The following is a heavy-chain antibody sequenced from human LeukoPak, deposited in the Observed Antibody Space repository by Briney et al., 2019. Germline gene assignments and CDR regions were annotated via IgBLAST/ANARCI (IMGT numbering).Heavy chain of an antibody. D-gene: IGHD2-2*01. J-gene: IGHJ4*02. Sequence: GGSLRLSCAASGFTFSSYSMNWVRQAPGKGLEWASSISSSSSYIYYADSVKGRFTISRDNAKNSLYLQMNSLRAEDTAVYYCARASTSCCDFDYWGQGTLVIVSS. CDR3: ARASTSCCDFDY. CDR2: ISSSSSYI. V-gene: IGHV3-21*01. CDR1: GFTFSSYS.